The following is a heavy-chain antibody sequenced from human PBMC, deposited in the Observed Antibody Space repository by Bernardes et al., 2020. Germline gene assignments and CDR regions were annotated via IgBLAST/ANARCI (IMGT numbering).Heavy chain of an antibody. J-gene: IGHJ4*02. V-gene: IGHV4-31*03. D-gene: IGHD3-16*01. CDR2: IYYSGST. Sequence: SETLSLTCTVSGGSISSGGYYWSWIRQHPGKGLEWIGYIYYSGSTYYNPSLKSRVSISVDTSKNQFSLKLSSVTAADTAVYYCARVPGGITRLQGFDYWGQGTLVTVSS. CDR3: ARVPGGITRLQGFDY. CDR1: GGSISSGGYY.